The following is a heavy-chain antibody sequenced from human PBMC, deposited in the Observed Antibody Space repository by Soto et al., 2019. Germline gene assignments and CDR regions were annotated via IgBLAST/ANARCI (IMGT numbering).Heavy chain of an antibody. J-gene: IGHJ4*02. CDR1: GFTFSDHY. CDR2: TRNKANSYTT. Sequence: GGSLRLSCVASGFTFSDHYMAWIRQAPGTGLGWVRCTRNKANSYTTEYAASVKGRFTISRDDSKNSLYLQMNRLKTEDTAVYYCVRVTIDYYFDCWGQGTLVTVSS. CDR3: VRVTIDYYFDC. D-gene: IGHD3-3*01. V-gene: IGHV3-72*01.